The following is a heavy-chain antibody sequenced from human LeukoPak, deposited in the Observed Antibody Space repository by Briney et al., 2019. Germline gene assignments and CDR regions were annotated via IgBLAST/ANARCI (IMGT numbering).Heavy chain of an antibody. Sequence: GGSLRLSCAASGFTFSSYGIHWVRQAPGKGLEWVAVISYEGGNKYYADSVKGRFTISRDNSKNTLYLQMNSLRAEDTAVYYCAKGPYGDGGWYFDYWGQGTLVTVSS. CDR1: GFTFSSYG. D-gene: IGHD4-17*01. CDR2: ISYEGGNK. V-gene: IGHV3-30*18. J-gene: IGHJ4*02. CDR3: AKGPYGDGGWYFDY.